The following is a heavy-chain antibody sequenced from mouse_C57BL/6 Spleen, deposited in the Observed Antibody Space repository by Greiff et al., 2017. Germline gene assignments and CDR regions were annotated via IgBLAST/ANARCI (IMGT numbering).Heavy chain of an antibody. CDR1: GYTFTSYW. V-gene: IGHV1-64*01. Sequence: QVQLQQPGAELVKPGASVKLSCKASGYTFTSYWMHWVKQRPGQGLEWIGMIHPNSGSTNYNEKFKSKATLTVDKSSSTAYMQLRSLTSEDSAVYYCARPIYYDYDEYYFDYWGQGTTLTVSS. CDR3: ARPIYYDYDEYYFDY. J-gene: IGHJ2*01. D-gene: IGHD2-4*01. CDR2: IHPNSGST.